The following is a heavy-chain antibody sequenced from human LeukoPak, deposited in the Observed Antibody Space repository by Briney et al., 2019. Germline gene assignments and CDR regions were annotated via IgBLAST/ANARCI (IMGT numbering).Heavy chain of an antibody. V-gene: IGHV3-33*08. Sequence: GGSLRPSCAASGFTFSAYGIHWVRQAPGKGLGWVAGNNQYNVESVKGRFTISRDSSKNTVYLQMNSLAVEDTAVYYCARDPPRVRNSWGDGFDVWGQGTTVTVSS. J-gene: IGHJ6*02. D-gene: IGHD4-23*01. CDR1: GFTFSAYG. CDR2: NNQ. CDR3: ARDPPRVRNSWGDGFDV.